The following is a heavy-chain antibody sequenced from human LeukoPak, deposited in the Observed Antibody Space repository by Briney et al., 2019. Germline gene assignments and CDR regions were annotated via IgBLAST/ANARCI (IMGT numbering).Heavy chain of an antibody. V-gene: IGHV3-30*18. Sequence: PGRSLRLSCAASGFTFSRYAMHWVRQAPGKGLEWVALISSDGRNKFDADSVKGRFTISRDNSKNTLYLQMNSLRPEDTAVYYCAKDRGEQWLVTSFDYWGQGTLVTVSS. J-gene: IGHJ4*02. D-gene: IGHD6-19*01. CDR1: GFTFSRYA. CDR2: ISSDGRNK. CDR3: AKDRGEQWLVTSFDY.